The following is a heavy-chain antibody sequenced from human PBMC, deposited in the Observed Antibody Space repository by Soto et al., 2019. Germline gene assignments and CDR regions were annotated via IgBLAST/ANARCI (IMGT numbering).Heavy chain of an antibody. Sequence: QVQLVQSGAEVKKPGSSVKVSCKASGGTFSSYTISWVRQAPGQGLEWMGRIIPILGIANYAQKFQGRVTITADKSTSTAYMELSSLRSEDTAVYYCASRVPAAKRAYYYIDVWGKGTTVTVSS. D-gene: IGHD2-2*01. CDR3: ASRVPAAKRAYYYIDV. CDR2: IIPILGIA. J-gene: IGHJ6*03. CDR1: GGTFSSYT. V-gene: IGHV1-69*02.